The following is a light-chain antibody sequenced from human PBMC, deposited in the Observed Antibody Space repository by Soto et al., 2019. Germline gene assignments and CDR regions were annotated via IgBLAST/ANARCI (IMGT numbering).Light chain of an antibody. CDR2: GAS. V-gene: IGKV3-20*01. CDR1: QSVSSSY. CDR3: QQYGSSPKT. J-gene: IGKJ1*01. Sequence: IVLNQSPCALSLYQGERATLSCRASQSVSSSYLAWYQQKPGQAPRLLIYGASSRATGIPDRFSGSGSGTDFTLTISRLEPEDFAVYYCQQYGSSPKTFGQGTNVDIK.